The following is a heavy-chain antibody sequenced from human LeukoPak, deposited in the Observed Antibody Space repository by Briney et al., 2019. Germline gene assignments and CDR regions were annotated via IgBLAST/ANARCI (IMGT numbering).Heavy chain of an antibody. CDR2: ISPDDSYT. J-gene: IGHJ4*02. CDR1: GYFFNTYW. V-gene: IGHV5-51*01. D-gene: IGHD3-10*01. CDR3: ARYTGSFTPLDY. Sequence: GESLTISCEGSGYFFNTYWVAWVRQTPGKGLEWMGIISPDDSYTRHSPSFAGHITISADKSISTAYLQWTSLKASDSAMYYCARYTGSFTPLDYWGQGTLVTVSS.